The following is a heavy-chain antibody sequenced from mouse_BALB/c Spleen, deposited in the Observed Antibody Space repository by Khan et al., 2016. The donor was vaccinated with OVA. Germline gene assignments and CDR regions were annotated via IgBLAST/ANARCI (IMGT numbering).Heavy chain of an antibody. CDR3: ARGNYYGYALDY. CDR2: ISYSGST. J-gene: IGHJ4*01. D-gene: IGHD1-1*01. Sequence: EVQLQASGPGLVKPSQSLSLTCTVNGYSITSNYAWNWIRQFPGNKLEWMGYISYSGSTNYNPSLKRRLSITRDTSKNQFFLLLHSVTTEDSATYYCARGNYYGYALDYWGQVTSVNVSS. CDR1: GYSITSNYA. V-gene: IGHV3-2*02.